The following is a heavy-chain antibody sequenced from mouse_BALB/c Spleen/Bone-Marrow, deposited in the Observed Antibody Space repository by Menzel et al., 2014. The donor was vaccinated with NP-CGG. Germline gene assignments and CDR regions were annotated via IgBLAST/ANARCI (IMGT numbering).Heavy chain of an antibody. D-gene: IGHD3-1*01. V-gene: IGHV5-12-2*01. CDR1: GFTFSSYS. J-gene: IGHJ4*01. Sequence: EVKLMESGGGLVQPGGSLKLSCAASGFTFSSYSMSWVRQTPEKRLEWVAYISNGGGSTYYPDTVKGRFTISRDNAKNPLYLQRNSRKSEDTAMYYCARQLELRVDYWGQGSSVTVSS. CDR3: ARQLELRVDY. CDR2: ISNGGGST.